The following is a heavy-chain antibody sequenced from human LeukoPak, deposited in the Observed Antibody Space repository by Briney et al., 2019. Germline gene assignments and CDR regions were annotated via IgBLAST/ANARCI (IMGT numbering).Heavy chain of an antibody. J-gene: IGHJ4*02. D-gene: IGHD3-10*01. Sequence: PSETLSLTCTVSGGSISSGGYSWSWIRQHPGKGLEWIGYIYYSGSTYYNPSLKSRVTISVDTSKNQFSLKLSSVTAADTAVYYCARSLYGSGNDYWGQGTLVTVSS. CDR1: GGSISSGGYS. CDR2: IYYSGST. CDR3: ARSLYGSGNDY. V-gene: IGHV4-31*03.